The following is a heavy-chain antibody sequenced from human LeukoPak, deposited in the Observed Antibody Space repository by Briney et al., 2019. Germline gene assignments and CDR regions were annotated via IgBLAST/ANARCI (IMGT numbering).Heavy chain of an antibody. J-gene: IGHJ4*02. CDR2: IYYSGST. CDR3: ARVRRYGIYFDY. D-gene: IGHD4-23*01. Sequence: PSQTLSLTCGVSGGSISKSDYYWSWIRQPPGKGLEWIGYIYYSGSTYYNPSLKSRVTISVDTSKNQFSLKLSSVTAADTAVYYCARVRRYGIYFDYWGQGTLVTVSS. CDR1: GGSISKSDYY. V-gene: IGHV4-30-4*08.